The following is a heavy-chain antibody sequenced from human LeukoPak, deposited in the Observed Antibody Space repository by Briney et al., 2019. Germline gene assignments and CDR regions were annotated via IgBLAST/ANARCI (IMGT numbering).Heavy chain of an antibody. D-gene: IGHD3-22*01. CDR2: IIPILGIA. V-gene: IGHV1-69*02. CDR1: GGTFSSYT. J-gene: IGHJ4*02. Sequence: GASVKVSCKTSGGTFSSYTISWVRQAPGQGLEWMGRIIPILGIASYAQKFQGRVTITADKSTSTAYMELSSLRSEDTAVYYCAGRTYYYDSSGYHWGQGTLVTVSS. CDR3: AGRTYYYDSSGYH.